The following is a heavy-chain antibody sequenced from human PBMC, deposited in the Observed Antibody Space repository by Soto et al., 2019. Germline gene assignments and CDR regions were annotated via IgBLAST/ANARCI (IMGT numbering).Heavy chain of an antibody. D-gene: IGHD6-13*01. CDR1: GASISDNY. Sequence: SETLSLTCTVSGASISDNYWSWIRQPPGKTLEWIGYMYYTGSTNYNPSLKSRVTMSVDTSKNQFSLRLSSVTAADTAMYYCARSRRGVSDSSSRKPPYDAFDIWGQGTMVTVSS. J-gene: IGHJ3*02. V-gene: IGHV4-59*01. CDR2: MYYTGST. CDR3: ARSRRGVSDSSSRKPPYDAFDI.